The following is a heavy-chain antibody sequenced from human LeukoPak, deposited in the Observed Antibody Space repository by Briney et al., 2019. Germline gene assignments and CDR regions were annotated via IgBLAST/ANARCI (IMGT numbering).Heavy chain of an antibody. CDR3: ARGHDEDDADDYFDY. V-gene: IGHV3-64*02. CDR2: ISSNGGST. Sequence: GSLRLSCATSGFTFGRFGMHWVRQAPGKGLEYVSAISSNGGSTYYADSVKGRFTISRDNSKNSLYLQMGSLRVDDMGVYYCARGHDEDDADDYFDYWGEGTLVTVSS. D-gene: IGHD2-15*01. J-gene: IGHJ4*02. CDR1: GFTFGRFG.